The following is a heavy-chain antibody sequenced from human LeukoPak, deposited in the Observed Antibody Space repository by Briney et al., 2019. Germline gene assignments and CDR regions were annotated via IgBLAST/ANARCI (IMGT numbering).Heavy chain of an antibody. D-gene: IGHD3-16*01. V-gene: IGHV1-69*13. CDR3: ATRPNTSRLGYYYMDV. J-gene: IGHJ6*03. CDR1: GYTFTSYG. CDR2: IIPIFGTA. Sequence: ASVKVSCKASGYTFTSYGISWVRQAPGQGLEWMGGIIPIFGTANYAQKFQGRVTITADESTSTAYMELSSLRSEDTAVYYCATRPNTSRLGYYYMDVWGKGTTVTISS.